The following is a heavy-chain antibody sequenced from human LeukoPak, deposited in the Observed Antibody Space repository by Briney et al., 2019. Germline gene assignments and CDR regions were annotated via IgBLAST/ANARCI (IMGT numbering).Heavy chain of an antibody. CDR3: ARVKARRITMVRGVTYFDY. CDR2: INHSGST. J-gene: IGHJ4*02. Sequence: PSETLSLTCTVSGGSIGGYYWSWIRQPPGKGLEWLGEINHSGSTNYNLSLKSRVTISVDTSKNQFSLKLSSVTAADTAVYYCARVKARRITMVRGVTYFDYWGQGTLVTVSS. D-gene: IGHD3-10*01. V-gene: IGHV4-34*01. CDR1: GGSIGGYY.